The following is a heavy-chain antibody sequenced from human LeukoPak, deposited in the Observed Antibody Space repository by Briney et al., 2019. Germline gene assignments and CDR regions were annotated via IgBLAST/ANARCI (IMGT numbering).Heavy chain of an antibody. CDR2: ISAYNGNT. CDR3: ARVQRAAGRGRGGYYMDV. J-gene: IGHJ6*03. V-gene: IGHV1-18*01. D-gene: IGHD6-13*01. CDR1: GYTFTSYG. Sequence: ASVKVSCKASGYTFTSYGISWVRQAPGQGLEWMGWISAYNGNTNYAQKLQGRVTMTTDTSTSTAYMELRSLRSDDTAVYYCARVQRAAGRGRGGYYMDVWGKGTTVTVSS.